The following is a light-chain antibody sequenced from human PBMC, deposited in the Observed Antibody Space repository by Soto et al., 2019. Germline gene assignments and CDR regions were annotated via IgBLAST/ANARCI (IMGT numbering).Light chain of an antibody. J-gene: IGKJ1*01. CDR3: MQGKHWPWT. V-gene: IGKV2-30*01. CDR1: QSLVYSDGNTY. Sequence: DVVMTQSPLSLPVTLGQPASISCRSSQSLVYSDGNTYLNWFQQRPGQSPRRLIYKVSNRDSGVPDRVSGSGSGTDFTLKISRVEAEDVGVYYCMQGKHWPWTFGQGTKVEIK. CDR2: KVS.